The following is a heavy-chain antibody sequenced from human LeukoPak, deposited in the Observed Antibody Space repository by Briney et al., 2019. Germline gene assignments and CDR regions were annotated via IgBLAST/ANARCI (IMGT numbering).Heavy chain of an antibody. Sequence: PGGSLRLSCAASGFTFSSYAINWVRQAPGKGLEWVSAISAGGDTTLYADSVKGRFTISRDNSRNTLYLQMNNLRAEDTAIYHCARWIYCFDSWGQGTLVTVSS. V-gene: IGHV3-23*01. CDR3: ARWIYCFDS. D-gene: IGHD5/OR15-5a*01. CDR1: GFTFSSYA. CDR2: ISAGGDTT. J-gene: IGHJ4*02.